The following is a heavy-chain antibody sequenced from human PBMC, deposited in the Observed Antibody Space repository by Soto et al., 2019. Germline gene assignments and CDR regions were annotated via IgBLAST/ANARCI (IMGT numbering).Heavy chain of an antibody. J-gene: IGHJ4*02. CDR3: ARVAFFGAALDY. Sequence: SETLSLTCAVSGDSISSSNWWSWVRQPPGKGLEWIGEIYQSGSTNYNPSLKSRVTMSVDKSKNEFSLKLRSVTAADTAVYYCARVAFFGAALDYWGQGTLVTVS. V-gene: IGHV4-4*02. D-gene: IGHD3-3*01. CDR1: GDSISSSNW. CDR2: IYQSGST.